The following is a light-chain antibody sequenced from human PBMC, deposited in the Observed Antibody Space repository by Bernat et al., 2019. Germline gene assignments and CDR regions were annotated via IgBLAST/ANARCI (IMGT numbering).Light chain of an antibody. V-gene: IGKV3-20*01. CDR2: EAS. CDR1: QRISSES. CDR3: QQYGTSPYT. Sequence: ETVLTQSPGTLSLPLGYRASLSCRASQRISSESLAWYQHRPGQAPRLLIYEASYRATGIPDRFTAGGSGTDFTLTIGRLEPEDSVVYFCQQYGTSPYTFGLGTRVEI. J-gene: IGKJ2*01.